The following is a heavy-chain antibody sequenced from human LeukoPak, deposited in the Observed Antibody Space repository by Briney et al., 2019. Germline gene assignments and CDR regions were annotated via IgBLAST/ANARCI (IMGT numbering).Heavy chain of an antibody. CDR3: ARVGYYYDNNCDAFDI. Sequence: GGSLRLSCAASGFSFSNYCMHWVRQAPGEGLVWLSRINADGRSTTYADSVKGRFTISRDNAKSTLFLQMNTLRAEDTAVYYCARVGYYYDNNCDAFDIWGQGTMVTVSS. J-gene: IGHJ3*02. CDR1: GFSFSNYC. D-gene: IGHD3-22*01. CDR2: INADGRST. V-gene: IGHV3-74*03.